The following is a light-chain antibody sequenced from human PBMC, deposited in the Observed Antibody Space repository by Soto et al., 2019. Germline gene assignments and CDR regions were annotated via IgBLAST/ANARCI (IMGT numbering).Light chain of an antibody. CDR3: QQRSNCPQT. V-gene: IGKV3-11*01. Sequence: EIVLTQSPATLPSSAWERANLSCSASQIVSSYLAWYPQKPGQAPRLLIYDASNRATGIPARFSGSGSGTAFTLTISSREPEDFAVYYCQQRSNCPQTFGQGTKVDIK. CDR2: DAS. J-gene: IGKJ1*01. CDR1: QIVSSY.